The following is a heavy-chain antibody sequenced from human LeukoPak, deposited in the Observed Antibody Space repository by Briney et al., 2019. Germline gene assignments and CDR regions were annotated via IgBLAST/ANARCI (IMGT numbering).Heavy chain of an antibody. CDR3: AKSYDSSGDYVY. D-gene: IGHD3-22*01. CDR1: GYTFIGYN. V-gene: IGHV1-2*02. J-gene: IGHJ4*02. Sequence: ASVKLSCKASGYTFIGYNMHLVRQAPGQGLEWMGWINPNSGDTNYAQKFEGRVTMTRDTTISTAYIELSRLRSDDTVLYYGAKSYDSSGDYVYWGQGTLVTVSS. CDR2: INPNSGDT.